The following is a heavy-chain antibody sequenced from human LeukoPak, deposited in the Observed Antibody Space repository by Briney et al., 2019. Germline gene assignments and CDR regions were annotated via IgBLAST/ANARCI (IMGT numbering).Heavy chain of an antibody. V-gene: IGHV3-23*01. J-gene: IGHJ4*02. CDR1: GFTFSSYA. CDR2: ISGSGGST. Sequence: GGSLRLSCAASGFTFSSYAMSWVRQAPGKGLEWVSAISGSGGSTYYADSVKGRFTISRDNSKNTLYLQMNSLRAEDTAVYYCAKGASRNYDFWSGYPYYFDYWGQGTLVTVSS. D-gene: IGHD3-3*01. CDR3: AKGASRNYDFWSGYPYYFDY.